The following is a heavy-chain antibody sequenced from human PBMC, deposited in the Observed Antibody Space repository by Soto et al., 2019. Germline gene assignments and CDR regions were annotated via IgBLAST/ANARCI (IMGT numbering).Heavy chain of an antibody. D-gene: IGHD7-27*01. CDR2: INHSGST. CDR1: GGSFSGYY. J-gene: IGHJ4*02. CDR3: ARETGDVWYFDY. V-gene: IGHV4-34*01. Sequence: SETLSLTCAVYGGSFSGYYWSWIRQPPGKGLEWIGEINHSGSTNYNPSLKSRVTISVDTSKNQFSLKLGSVTAADTAVYYCARETGDVWYFDYWGQGTLVTV.